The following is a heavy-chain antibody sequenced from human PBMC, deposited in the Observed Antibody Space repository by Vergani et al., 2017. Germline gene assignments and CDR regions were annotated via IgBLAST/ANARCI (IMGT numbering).Heavy chain of an antibody. Sequence: VQLQESCPGLVKPSQTLSLTCTVSGGSISSGDYYWSWIRQPPGKGLEWIGYIYYSGSTYYNPSLKSRVNISVDTSKNQFSLKLSSVTAADTAVYYCARXTVPTAGYYYGMDVWGQGTTVTVSS. V-gene: IGHV4-30-4*08. CDR3: ARXTVPTAGYYYGMDV. CDR2: IYYSGST. D-gene: IGHD2-2*01. J-gene: IGHJ6*02. CDR1: GGSISSGDYY.